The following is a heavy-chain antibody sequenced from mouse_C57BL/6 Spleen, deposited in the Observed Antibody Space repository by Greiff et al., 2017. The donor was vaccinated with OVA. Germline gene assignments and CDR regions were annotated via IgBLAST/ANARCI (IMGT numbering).Heavy chain of an antibody. V-gene: IGHV1-61*01. Sequence: VQLQQPGAELVRPGSSVKLSCKASGYTFTSYWMDWVKQRPGQGLEWIGNIYPSDSETHYNQKFKDKATLTVDKSSSTAYMQLSSLTSEDSAVYYCAREGKKLPRSFDVWGTGTTVTVSS. CDR3: AREGKKLPRSFDV. D-gene: IGHD1-1*01. CDR1: GYTFTSYW. CDR2: IYPSDSET. J-gene: IGHJ1*03.